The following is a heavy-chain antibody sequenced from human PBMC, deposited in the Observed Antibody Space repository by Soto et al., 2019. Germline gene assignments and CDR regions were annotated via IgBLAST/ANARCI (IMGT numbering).Heavy chain of an antibody. Sequence: QVQLQQWGAGLLKPSETLSLTCAVYGGTFSGYYWSWIRQPPGKGLEWIGEINHSGSTNYNPSLKSRVTISVDTSKNQSSLKLSSVTVAGTAVYYCARNTGRGPFDYWGKGTLVCVSS. V-gene: IGHV4-34*01. CDR1: GGTFSGYY. J-gene: IGHJ4*02. CDR2: INHSGST. CDR3: ARNTGRGPFDY.